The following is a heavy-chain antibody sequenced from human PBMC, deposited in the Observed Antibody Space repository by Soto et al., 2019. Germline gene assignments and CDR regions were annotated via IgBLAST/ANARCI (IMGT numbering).Heavy chain of an antibody. J-gene: IGHJ6*02. CDR1: GDSVSSNSAA. CDR2: TYYRSKWYN. V-gene: IGHV6-1*01. CDR3: ARKLRYCSSTSCSYYGMDV. D-gene: IGHD2-2*01. Sequence: TSETLSLTCAISGDSVSSNSAAWNWIRQSPSRGLEWLGRTYYRSKWYNDYAVSVKSRITINPDTSKNQFSLQLNSVTTEDTAVYYCARKLRYCSSTSCSYYGMDVWGQGTTVTVSS.